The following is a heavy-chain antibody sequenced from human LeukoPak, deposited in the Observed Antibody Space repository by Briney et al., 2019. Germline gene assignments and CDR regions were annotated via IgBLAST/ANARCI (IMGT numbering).Heavy chain of an antibody. J-gene: IGHJ6*03. CDR2: IYYSGST. CDR3: ARARSPRSPKDYYYYMDV. CDR1: GGSISSYY. V-gene: IGHV4-59*01. Sequence: SETLSLTCTVSGGSISSYYWSWIRQPPGKGLEWIGYIYYSGSTNYNPSLKSRVTISVDTSKNQFSLKLSSVTAADTAVYYCARARSPRSPKDYYYYMDVWGKGTTVTISS.